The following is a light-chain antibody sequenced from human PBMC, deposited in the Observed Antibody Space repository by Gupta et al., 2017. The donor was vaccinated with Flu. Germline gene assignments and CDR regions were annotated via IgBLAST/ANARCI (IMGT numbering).Light chain of an antibody. Sequence: DIQMTQSPSSLSASVGDRVTITCRASQGIRNALAWYQQKSGKAPKRLIYGATSLQSGVPSRFSGSGSGTDFTLTISSLQPEDFATYYCRHHDSSPLSFGGGTKVEIK. J-gene: IGKJ4*01. CDR1: QGIRNA. CDR2: GAT. V-gene: IGKV1-17*01. CDR3: RHHDSSPLS.